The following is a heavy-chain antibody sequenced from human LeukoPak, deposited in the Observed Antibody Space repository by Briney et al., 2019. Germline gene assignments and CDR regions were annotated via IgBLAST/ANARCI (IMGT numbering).Heavy chain of an antibody. CDR3: AREGFSGVVVNLLDDAFDI. J-gene: IGHJ3*02. Sequence: GGSLRLYCAASGFTFDDYGMSWVRQPPGKGLEWVSGINCSWSNTGFADSVKGRFTISRDNADNSLHLQMNSLRAEDTAVYYCAREGFSGVVVNLLDDAFDIWGQGTMVTVSS. D-gene: IGHD2-15*01. V-gene: IGHV3-20*04. CDR2: INCSWSNT. CDR1: GFTFDDYG.